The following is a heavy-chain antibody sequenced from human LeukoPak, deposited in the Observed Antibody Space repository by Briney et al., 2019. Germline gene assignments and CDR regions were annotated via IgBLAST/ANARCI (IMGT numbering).Heavy chain of an antibody. CDR3: ARSKGRVSWFDP. D-gene: IGHD4-11*01. V-gene: IGHV3-21*04. CDR2: ISSSSSYI. Sequence: PGGSLRLSCAASGFTFSSYSMNWVRQAPGKGLEWVSSISSSSSYIYYADSVKGRFTISRDNAKNSLYLQMNSLRAEDTAVYYCARSKGRVSWFDPWGQGTLVTVSS. J-gene: IGHJ5*02. CDR1: GFTFSSYS.